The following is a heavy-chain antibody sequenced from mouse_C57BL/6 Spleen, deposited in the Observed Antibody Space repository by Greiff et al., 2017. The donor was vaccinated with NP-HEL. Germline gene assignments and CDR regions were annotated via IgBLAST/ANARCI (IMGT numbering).Heavy chain of an antibody. CDR2: ISYDGSN. Sequence: EVKLMESGPGLVKPSQSLSLTCSVTGYSITSGYYWNWIRQFPGNTLEWLGYISYDGSNNYNPSLNNRISITRDTSKNQCFLKLKSVTTEDTATYYCARNGFYGSSYNYFDYWGQGTTLTVSS. V-gene: IGHV3-6*01. J-gene: IGHJ2*01. D-gene: IGHD1-1*01. CDR1: GYSITSGYY. CDR3: ARNGFYGSSYNYFDY.